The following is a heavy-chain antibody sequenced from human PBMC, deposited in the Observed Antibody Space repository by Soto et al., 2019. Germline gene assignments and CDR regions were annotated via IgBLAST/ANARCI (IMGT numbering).Heavy chain of an antibody. D-gene: IGHD3-3*01. J-gene: IGHJ6*02. V-gene: IGHV3-48*02. Sequence: GGSLRLSCAASGFTFSSYIMNWVRQAPGKGLEWVSYISSSSSTIYYANSVKGRFTIPRDNAKNSLYLQMNSLRDEDTAVYYCAKDPPRITIFGANYGMDVWGQGTTVTVSS. CDR1: GFTFSSYI. CDR3: AKDPPRITIFGANYGMDV. CDR2: ISSSSSTI.